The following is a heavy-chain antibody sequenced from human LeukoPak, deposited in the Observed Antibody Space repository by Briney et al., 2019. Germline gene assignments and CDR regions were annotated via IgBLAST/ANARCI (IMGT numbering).Heavy chain of an antibody. CDR2: VNHSGST. CDR1: GGSFSCYY. Sequence: PSETLSLTCAVYGGSFSCYYWSSIRQPPGKGLEWIGEVNHSGSTNYNPSLKSRVIISVDTSKNHFSLKLSSVTAADTAVYYCARGRGYGGNSLNSYFDYWGQGTLVTVSS. D-gene: IGHD4-23*01. CDR3: ARGRGYGGNSLNSYFDY. J-gene: IGHJ4*02. V-gene: IGHV4-34*01.